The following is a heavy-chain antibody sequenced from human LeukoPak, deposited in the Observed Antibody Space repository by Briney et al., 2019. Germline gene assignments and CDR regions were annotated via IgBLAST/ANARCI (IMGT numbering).Heavy chain of an antibody. CDR3: ARLAVATGNIDY. CDR1: GGSFSGYY. CDR2: IYYSGST. D-gene: IGHD6-19*01. V-gene: IGHV4-59*01. Sequence: SETLSLTCAVYGGSFSGYYWSWIRQPPGKGLEWIGYIYYSGSTNYNPSFKSRVTISVDTSKNEFSLKLSSVTAADTAVYYCARLAVATGNIDYWGQGTLVTVSS. J-gene: IGHJ4*02.